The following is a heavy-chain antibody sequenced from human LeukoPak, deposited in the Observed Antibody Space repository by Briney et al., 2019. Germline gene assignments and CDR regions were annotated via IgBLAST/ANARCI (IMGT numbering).Heavy chain of an antibody. Sequence: SETLSLTCTVSGGSISSSSYYWGWIRQPPGKGLEWIGSIYYSGSTYYNPSLKSRVTISVDTSKNQFSLKLSSVTAADTAVYYCARGLPNRVRDSSGYYYAFDIWGQGTMVTVSS. V-gene: IGHV4-39*01. J-gene: IGHJ3*02. CDR3: ARGLPNRVRDSSGYYYAFDI. D-gene: IGHD3-22*01. CDR2: IYYSGST. CDR1: GGSISSSSYY.